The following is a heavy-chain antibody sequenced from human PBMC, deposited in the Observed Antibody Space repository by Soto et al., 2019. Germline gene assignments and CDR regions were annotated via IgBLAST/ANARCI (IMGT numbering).Heavy chain of an antibody. CDR3: SGWSGGAGHKNYGMEV. V-gene: IGHV3-21*01. CDR2: ISPSSGHI. J-gene: IGHJ6*02. D-gene: IGHD2-15*01. CDR1: GFTFSSCT. Sequence: EVHLVESGGGLVKPGGSLRLSCAVSGFTFSSCTMNWVRQAPGKGLEWVSSISPSSGHIYYADSVKGRFTISRDNAKKSLFLHMNSLRGEDTAVYYCSGWSGGAGHKNYGMEVWGQGTTVTVSS.